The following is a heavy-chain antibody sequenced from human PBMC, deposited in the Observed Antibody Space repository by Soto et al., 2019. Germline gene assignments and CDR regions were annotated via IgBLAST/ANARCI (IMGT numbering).Heavy chain of an antibody. CDR3: ARVARPWIVGATPDY. D-gene: IGHD1-26*01. V-gene: IGHV3-33*01. CDR2: IWYDGSNK. J-gene: IGHJ4*02. Sequence: QVQLVESGGGVVQPGRSLRLSCAASGFTFSSYGMHWVRQAPGKGLEWVAVIWYDGSNKYYADSVKGRFTISRDNSKNTLYLQMNSLRAEDTAVYYCARVARPWIVGATPDYWGQGTLVTVSS. CDR1: GFTFSSYG.